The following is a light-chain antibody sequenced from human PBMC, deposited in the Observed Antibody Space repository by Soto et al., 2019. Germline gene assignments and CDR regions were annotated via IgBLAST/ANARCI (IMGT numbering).Light chain of an antibody. CDR1: SSDVGGHKY. V-gene: IGLV2-14*01. CDR2: EVS. Sequence: QSALTQPASVSGSPGQSITISCTGTSSDVGGHKYVSWYQHHPGKPPKLMIYEVSNRPSGVSNRFSGSKSGNTASLTISGLQAEDEADYFCSSYTSSSTLDWVFGGGTKRTVL. CDR3: SSYTSSSTLDWV. J-gene: IGLJ3*02.